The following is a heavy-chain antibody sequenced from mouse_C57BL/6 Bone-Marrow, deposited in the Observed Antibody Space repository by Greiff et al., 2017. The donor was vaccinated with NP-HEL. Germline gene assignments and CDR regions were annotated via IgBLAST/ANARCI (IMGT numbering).Heavy chain of an antibody. D-gene: IGHD2-4*01. V-gene: IGHV1-55*01. CDR2: IYPGSGST. CDR1: GYTFTSYW. J-gene: IGHJ3*01. Sequence: QVQLQQPGAELVKPGASVKMSCKASGYTFTSYWITWVKQRPGQGLEWIGDIYPGSGSTNYNEKFKSKATLTVDTSSSTAFMQLSSLTSEDSAVYYCVRLYYDYERFAYWGQGTLVTVSA. CDR3: VRLYYDYERFAY.